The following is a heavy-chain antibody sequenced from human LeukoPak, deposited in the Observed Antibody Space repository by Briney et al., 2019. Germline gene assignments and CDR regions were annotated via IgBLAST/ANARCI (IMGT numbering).Heavy chain of an antibody. D-gene: IGHD3-9*01. CDR2: ISYDGSNK. V-gene: IGHV3-30*18. Sequence: GGSLRLSCAASGFTFSSYGMHWVRQAPGKGLEWVAVISYDGSNKYYADSVKGRFTISRDNSKNTLYLQMNSLRAEDTAVYYCAKTTYYDMPFGMDVWGQGTTVTVS. J-gene: IGHJ6*02. CDR1: GFTFSSYG. CDR3: AKTTYYDMPFGMDV.